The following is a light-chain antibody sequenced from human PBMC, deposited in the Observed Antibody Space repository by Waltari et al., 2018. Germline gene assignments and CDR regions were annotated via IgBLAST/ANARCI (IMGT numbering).Light chain of an antibody. J-gene: IGKJ4*01. CDR2: KLS. CDR3: MQGTHWPLT. CDR1: QLLVPSDGNTY. V-gene: IGKV2-30*02. Sequence: DVVMTQSPLSLPVTLGQPASISCKSSQLLVPSDGNTYLAWLQQRPGQYQRRLIYKLSIRCSGFPDRFGASWSGTDFTLKISRVEAEDVGVYYCMQGTHWPLTFGGGTKVEIK.